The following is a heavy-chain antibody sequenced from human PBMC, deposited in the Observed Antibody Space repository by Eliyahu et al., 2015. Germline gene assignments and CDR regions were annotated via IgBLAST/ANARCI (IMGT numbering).Heavy chain of an antibody. J-gene: IGHJ3*02. V-gene: IGHV5-51*01. CDR1: GYSFTSYW. CDR2: IYPGDSDT. CDR3: ARHLSRRYSSGWFADAFDI. D-gene: IGHD6-19*01. Sequence: SGYSFTSYWIGWVRQMPGKGLEWMGIIYPGDSDTRYSPPFQGQVTISADKSISTAYLQWSSLKASDTAMYYCARHLSRRYSSGWFADAFDIWGQGTMVTVSS.